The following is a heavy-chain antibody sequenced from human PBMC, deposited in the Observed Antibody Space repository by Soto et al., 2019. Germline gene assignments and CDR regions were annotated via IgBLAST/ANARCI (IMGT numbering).Heavy chain of an antibody. Sequence: KPSETLSLTCAVYGGSLSGHYWNWIRQPPGKGLEWIGEINHIGSTNYNASLKGRVTISLDTSTNEVFLKLSSVTAADTAVYYCARGRGLDPWGKGTRVTVPS. CDR1: GGSLSGHY. J-gene: IGHJ5*02. CDR2: INHIGST. CDR3: ARGRGLDP. V-gene: IGHV4-34*01.